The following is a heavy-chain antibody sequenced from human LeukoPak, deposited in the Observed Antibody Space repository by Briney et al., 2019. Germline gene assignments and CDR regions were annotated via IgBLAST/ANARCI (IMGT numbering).Heavy chain of an antibody. CDR1: GSTFSSFW. J-gene: IGHJ4*02. D-gene: IGHD6-19*01. CDR3: ARERTSGWDAFDF. V-gene: IGHV3-74*01. Sequence: PGGSLRLSCAASGSTFSSFWMHWVRQAPGKGLVWVSRINSVGSSTSYADSVKGRFTISRDNAKNTLYLQMNSLRAEDTAVYYCARERTSGWDAFDFWGQGTLVTVSS. CDR2: INSVGSST.